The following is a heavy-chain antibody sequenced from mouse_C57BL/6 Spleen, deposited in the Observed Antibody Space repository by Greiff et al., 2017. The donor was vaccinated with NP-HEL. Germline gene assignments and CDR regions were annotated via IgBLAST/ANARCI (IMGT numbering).Heavy chain of an antibody. J-gene: IGHJ4*01. D-gene: IGHD2-4*01. CDR3: ARAGLGSAMEY. V-gene: IGHV1-55*01. Sequence: VQLQQSGAELVKPGASVKMSCKASGYTFTSYWITWVKQRPEQGLEWIGDIYPGSGSTNYNEKFKSKATLTVDTSSSTAYMQLSSLTSEDSAVYDCARAGLGSAMEYGGQGTSVTVSS. CDR2: IYPGSGST. CDR1: GYTFTSYW.